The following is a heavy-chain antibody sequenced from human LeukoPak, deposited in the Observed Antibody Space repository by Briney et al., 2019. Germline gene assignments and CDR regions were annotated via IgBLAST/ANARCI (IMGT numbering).Heavy chain of an antibody. CDR1: GITLSNYG. Sequence: GGSLRLSCAVSGITLSNYGITWARQAPGKGLEWVAGISDTGGRTNYADSVKGRFTISRDNPQNTLYLQMNSLRAEDTAVYFCAKRGVVIRVILVGFHKEAYYFDSWGQGALVTVSS. D-gene: IGHD3-22*01. CDR3: AKRGVVIRVILVGFHKEAYYFDS. J-gene: IGHJ4*02. CDR2: ISDTGGRT. V-gene: IGHV3-23*01.